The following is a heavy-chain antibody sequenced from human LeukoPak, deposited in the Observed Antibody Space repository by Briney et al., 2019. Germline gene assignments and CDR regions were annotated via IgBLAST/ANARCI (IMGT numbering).Heavy chain of an antibody. Sequence: PGGSLRLSCAASGFTFSSYSMNWVRQAPGKGLEWVSSISSSSSYIYYADSVKGRFTISRDNAKNSLYLQMNSLRAEDTAVYYCARDAGYGSGTGHFDYWGQGTLVTVSS. CDR1: GFTFSSYS. V-gene: IGHV3-21*01. CDR2: ISSSSSYI. J-gene: IGHJ4*02. CDR3: ARDAGYGSGTGHFDY. D-gene: IGHD3-10*01.